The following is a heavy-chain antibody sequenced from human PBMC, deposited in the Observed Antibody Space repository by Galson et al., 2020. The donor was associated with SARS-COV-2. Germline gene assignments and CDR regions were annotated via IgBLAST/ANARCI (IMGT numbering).Heavy chain of an antibody. CDR1: GGSISSYDYY. J-gene: IGHJ6*04. D-gene: IGHD1-1*01. V-gene: IGHV4-30-4*01. Sequence: SETLSLTCTVSGGSISSYDYYWSWIRQPPGKGLEWIGYIFYSGNTYYNPSLKSRVTISVDTSKNKYSLNLSSVTAADTAVYYCARDRRLEVHLGGDEYYGVDAGGK. CDR3: ARDRRLEVHLGGDEYYGVDA. CDR2: IFYSGNT.